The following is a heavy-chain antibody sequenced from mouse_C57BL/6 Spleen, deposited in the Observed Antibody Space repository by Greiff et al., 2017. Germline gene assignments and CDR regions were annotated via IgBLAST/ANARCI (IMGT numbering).Heavy chain of an antibody. CDR1: GYAFSSSW. D-gene: IGHD2-1*01. V-gene: IGHV1-82*01. CDR3: AREDYGNLYYAMDY. J-gene: IGHJ4*01. Sequence: VKLVESGPELVKPGASVKISCKASGYAFSSSWMNWVKPRPGKGLEWIGRIYPGDGATNYNGKFKGKATLTADKSSSTSYMQLSSLTSEDSAVYFCAREDYGNLYYAMDYWGQGTSVTVSS. CDR2: IYPGDGAT.